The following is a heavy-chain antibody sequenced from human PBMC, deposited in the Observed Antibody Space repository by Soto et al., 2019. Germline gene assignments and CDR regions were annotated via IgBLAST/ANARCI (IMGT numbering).Heavy chain of an antibody. J-gene: IGHJ4*02. V-gene: IGHV3-23*01. D-gene: IGHD3-22*01. CDR1: GFTFSSYA. CDR2: ISGSGGST. Sequence: GGSLRLSCAASGFTFSSYAMSWVRQAPGKGLEWVSAISGSGGSTYYADSVKGRFTISRDNSKNTLYLQMNSLRAEDTAVYYCAVYYDSSGYYYAPIDYWGQGTLVTVSS. CDR3: AVYYDSSGYYYAPIDY.